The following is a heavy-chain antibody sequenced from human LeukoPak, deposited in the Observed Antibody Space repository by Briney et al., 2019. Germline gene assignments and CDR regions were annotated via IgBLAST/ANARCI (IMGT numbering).Heavy chain of an antibody. CDR3: AREGEDIVVQEHYFDY. CDR1: GGSFSGYY. V-gene: IGHV4-34*01. D-gene: IGHD2-15*01. CDR2: INHSGST. Sequence: PSETLSLTCAVYGGSFSGYYWSWIRQPPGKGLEWIGEINHSGSTNYNPSLKSRVTISVDTSKNQFSLKLSSVTAADTAVYYCAREGEDIVVQEHYFDYWGQGTLVTVSS. J-gene: IGHJ4*02.